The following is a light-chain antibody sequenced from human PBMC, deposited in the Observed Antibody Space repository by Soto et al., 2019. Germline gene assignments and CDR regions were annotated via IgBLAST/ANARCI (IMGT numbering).Light chain of an antibody. CDR2: EVS. V-gene: IGLV2-14*01. CDR3: SSYTSSSTDVV. Sequence: QSVLTQPAPVSGPPGQWITISCTGTSSDFGGYNYVSWYQQHPGKAPKLMIYEVSNRPSGVSNRFSGSKSGNTASLTISGLQAEDEADHYCSSYTSSSTDVVFGGGTKVTVL. CDR1: SSDFGGYNY. J-gene: IGLJ2*01.